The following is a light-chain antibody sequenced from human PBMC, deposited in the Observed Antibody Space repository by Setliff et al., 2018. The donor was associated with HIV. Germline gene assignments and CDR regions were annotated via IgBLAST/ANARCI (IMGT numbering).Light chain of an antibody. CDR3: SAYAGVGTV. CDR1: SSDVGTYRF. Sequence: QSVLTQPASVSGSPGQSITISCTGTSSDVGTYRFVSWYQQHPGKVPKLMIYEVTKRPSGVSNRFSASKSGNTASLTISGLQAEDEADYYCSAYAGVGTVFGTGTK. J-gene: IGLJ1*01. V-gene: IGLV2-23*02. CDR2: EVT.